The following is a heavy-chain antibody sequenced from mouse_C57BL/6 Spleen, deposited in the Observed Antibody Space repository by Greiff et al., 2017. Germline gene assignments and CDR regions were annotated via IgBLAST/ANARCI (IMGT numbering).Heavy chain of an antibody. CDR2: IYPRSGNT. D-gene: IGHD4-1*01. CDR1: GYTFTSYG. J-gene: IGHJ4*01. Sequence: QVQLQQSGAELARPGASVKLSCKASGYTFTSYGISWVKQRTGQGLEWIGEIYPRSGNTYYNEKFKGKATLTADKSSSTAYMGIRSLTSEDSAVCSCARWEGYYAMDYWGQGTTVTVSS. CDR3: ARWEGYYAMDY. V-gene: IGHV1-81*01.